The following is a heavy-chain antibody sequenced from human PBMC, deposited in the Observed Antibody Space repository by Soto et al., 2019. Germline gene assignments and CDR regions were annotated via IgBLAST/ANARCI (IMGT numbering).Heavy chain of an antibody. Sequence: QMQLLESGSGLVKPSQTLSLTCAVSGGSISSGGYSWSWIRQPPGKGLEYIGYIYHSVSTYYNPSLKRRVPISVDRSKSQFSLRLSSVTAADTAAYYVGRVPAYGSQGTLVPVTS. CDR1: GGSISSGGYS. CDR3: GRVPAY. CDR2: IYHSVST. J-gene: IGHJ4*02. V-gene: IGHV4-30-2*01.